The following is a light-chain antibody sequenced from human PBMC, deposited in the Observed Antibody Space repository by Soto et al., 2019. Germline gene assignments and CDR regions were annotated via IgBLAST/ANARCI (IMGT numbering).Light chain of an antibody. V-gene: IGKV1-39*01. Sequence: DIQMTQSPSSLSASVGDRVTISCRASQTISNYLNWYQQRPGKAPKLLIYSASTLQSGVPSRFSGSGSGTDFTLTISSLQPEDFATYYRLHFDVYPWTFGQGTKVDIK. CDR3: LHFDVYPWT. CDR1: QTISNY. CDR2: SAS. J-gene: IGKJ1*01.